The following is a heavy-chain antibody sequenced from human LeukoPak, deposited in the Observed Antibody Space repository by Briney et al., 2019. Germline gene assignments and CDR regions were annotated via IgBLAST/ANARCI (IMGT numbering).Heavy chain of an antibody. CDR1: GGSFSGYY. CDR2: ISHSGST. D-gene: IGHD5-12*01. CDR3: ARDPRSYTGYDETFDY. Sequence: SETLSLTCAVYGGSFSGYYWSWIRQPPGKGLDWIGEISHSGSTNYNPSLKSRVTTPLDTSEDQFSLKLSSVTAADTAVYYCARDPRSYTGYDETFDYWGQGTLVTVSS. V-gene: IGHV4-34*01. J-gene: IGHJ4*02.